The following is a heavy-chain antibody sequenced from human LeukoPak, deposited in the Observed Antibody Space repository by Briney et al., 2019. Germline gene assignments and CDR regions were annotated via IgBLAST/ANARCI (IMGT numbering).Heavy chain of an antibody. J-gene: IGHJ4*02. Sequence: PGGSLRLSCAASGFTFSSYAMSWVRQAPGKGLEWVSGINWNGGSIGYADSVKGRFTISRDNAKNSLYLQMNSLRAEDTALYYCAKDPQGSIVGASFDYWGQGTLVTVSS. D-gene: IGHD1-26*01. CDR3: AKDPQGSIVGASFDY. CDR2: INWNGGSI. V-gene: IGHV3-20*04. CDR1: GFTFSSYA.